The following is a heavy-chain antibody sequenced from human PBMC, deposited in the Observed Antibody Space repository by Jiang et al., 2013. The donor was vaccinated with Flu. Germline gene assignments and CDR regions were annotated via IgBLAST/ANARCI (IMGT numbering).Heavy chain of an antibody. V-gene: IGHV4-59*01. CDR2: FYYSGST. D-gene: IGHD4-23*01. J-gene: IGHJ4*02. Sequence: PSETLSLTCTVSGGSIRSYYWSWIRQPPGKGLEYIGYFYYSGSTNYSPSLKSRVTISVDTSKNQFSLKLSSVTAADTAVYYCARLDYAANSRDYWGQGTLVTVSS. CDR1: GGSIRSYY. CDR3: ARLDYAANSRDY.